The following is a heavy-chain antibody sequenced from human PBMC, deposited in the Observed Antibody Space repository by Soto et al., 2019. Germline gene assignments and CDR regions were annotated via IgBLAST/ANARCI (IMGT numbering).Heavy chain of an antibody. CDR1: KFSFSGYW. Sequence: EVQLVESGGGLVQPGGSLRLSCAASKFSFSGYWMHWVRQAPGKGLMWVSRVNPDGSTTTYADSVKGRFTISRDNAKNTVFLQMNSLGADDTAVYYCAKVASGSYDWFDPWGQGTRVTVSS. J-gene: IGHJ5*02. D-gene: IGHD1-26*01. CDR2: VNPDGSTT. V-gene: IGHV3-74*01. CDR3: AKVASGSYDWFDP.